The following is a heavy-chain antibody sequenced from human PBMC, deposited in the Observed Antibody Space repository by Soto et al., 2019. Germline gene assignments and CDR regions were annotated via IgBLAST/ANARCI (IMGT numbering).Heavy chain of an antibody. Sequence: GESLKISCKGSGYSFTSYWLGWVRQMPGKGLEWMGIIYPGDSDTRYSPSFQGQVTISADKSISTAYLQWSSLKASDTAMYYCARTYHYYDSSGSEAFDIWGQGTMVTVSS. CDR2: IYPGDSDT. V-gene: IGHV5-51*01. CDR1: GYSFTSYW. CDR3: ARTYHYYDSSGSEAFDI. D-gene: IGHD3-22*01. J-gene: IGHJ3*02.